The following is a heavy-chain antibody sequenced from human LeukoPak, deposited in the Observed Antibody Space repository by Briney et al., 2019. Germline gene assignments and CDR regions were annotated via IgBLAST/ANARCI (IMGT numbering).Heavy chain of an antibody. D-gene: IGHD6-13*01. CDR3: ARVSSSWYQDWYFDL. V-gene: IGHV4-4*07. Sequence: SETLSLTCTVSGGSISSYYWSWIRQPAGKGLEWIGRIDTSGNTNYKPSLKSRVTISVDTSKNQFSLKLSSATAADTAVYYCARVSSSWYQDWYFDLWGRGTLVTVSS. J-gene: IGHJ2*01. CDR1: GGSISSYY. CDR2: IDTSGNT.